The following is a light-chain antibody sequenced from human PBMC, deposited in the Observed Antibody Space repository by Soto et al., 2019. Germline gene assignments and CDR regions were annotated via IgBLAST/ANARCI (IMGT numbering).Light chain of an antibody. CDR3: AAWDDSLRGRV. V-gene: IGLV1-44*01. J-gene: IGLJ2*01. CDR2: SDN. Sequence: QSVLTQPPSASGTPGQRVTISCSGSSSNIGSNPVSWYQQLPGTAPKSLIYSDNQRPSGVPDRISGSRSGTSASLAISGLQSEDEAEYYCAAWDDSLRGRVFGEGTKVTVL. CDR1: SSNIGSNP.